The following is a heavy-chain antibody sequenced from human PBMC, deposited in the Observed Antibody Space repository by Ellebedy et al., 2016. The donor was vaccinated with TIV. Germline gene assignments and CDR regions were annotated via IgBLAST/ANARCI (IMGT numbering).Heavy chain of an antibody. CDR3: AAPRDFALDQKPYYYYGMDV. D-gene: IGHD3-16*02. CDR1: GFTFSSSA. V-gene: IGHV1-58*01. Sequence: SVKVSXXASGFTFSSSAVQWVRQARGQRLEWIGWIVVAGGSTNYAPRFQERVTITRDMSTSTAYMELSSLRSEDAAVYYCAAPRDFALDQKPYYYYGMDVWGHGTTVTVSS. J-gene: IGHJ6*02. CDR2: IVVAGGST.